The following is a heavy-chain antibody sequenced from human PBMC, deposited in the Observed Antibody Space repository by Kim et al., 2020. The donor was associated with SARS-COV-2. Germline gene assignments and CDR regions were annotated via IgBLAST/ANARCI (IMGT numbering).Heavy chain of an antibody. D-gene: IGHD6-6*01. Sequence: GGSLRLSCAASGFTFSSYSMNWVRQAPGKGLEWVSSISSSSSYIYYADSVKGQFTISRDNAKNSLYLQMNSLRAEVTAVYYCARARGSIADPYGMDVWGQGTTVTVSS. CDR1: GFTFSSYS. J-gene: IGHJ6*02. CDR2: ISSSSSYI. V-gene: IGHV3-21*01. CDR3: ARARGSIADPYGMDV.